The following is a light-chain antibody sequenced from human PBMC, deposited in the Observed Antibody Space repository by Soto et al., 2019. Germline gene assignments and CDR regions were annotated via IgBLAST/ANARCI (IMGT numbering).Light chain of an antibody. CDR3: TSYSSSDIFYV. CDR1: SSDIGGYYY. V-gene: IGLV2-14*01. Sequence: QSALTQPASVSGSPGQSITISCTGTSSDIGGYYYVSWYQHHPGKAPKLLIYQVTNRPSRVSNRFSGSKSGNTASLTTSGLQADDEADYYCTSYSSSDIFYVFGTGTKLTVL. J-gene: IGLJ1*01. CDR2: QVT.